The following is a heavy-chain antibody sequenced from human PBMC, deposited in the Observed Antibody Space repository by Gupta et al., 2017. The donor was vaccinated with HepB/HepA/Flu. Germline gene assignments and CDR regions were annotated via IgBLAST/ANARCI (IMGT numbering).Heavy chain of an antibody. CDR1: EFTFTSFS. CDR3: ASQWATGLGAFDM. J-gene: IGHJ3*02. V-gene: IGHV3-30-3*01. Sequence: QVRVVASGGGVVQPGRSLRLSCSASEFTFTSFSMQWVRQAPGRGLEWVAFISYLGDRTYYSDSTKGRFTISRDNSKKTLYLQMNRLTLDDTGVYFCASQWATGLGAFDMWGQGRRVVVSS. D-gene: IGHD2-8*01. CDR2: ISYLGDRT.